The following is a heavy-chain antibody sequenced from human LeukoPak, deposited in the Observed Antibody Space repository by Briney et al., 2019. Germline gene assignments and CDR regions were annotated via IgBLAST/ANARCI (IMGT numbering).Heavy chain of an antibody. CDR1: GFTFDDYG. Sequence: GGSLRLSCAASGFTFDDYGMSWVRQAPGKGLEWVSGINWNGGSTGYADSVKGRFTISRDNAKNSLYLQMNSLRAEDTALYYCAKDYYYDSSGLFDYWGQGTLVTVSS. V-gene: IGHV3-20*04. CDR3: AKDYYYDSSGLFDY. CDR2: INWNGGST. J-gene: IGHJ4*02. D-gene: IGHD3-22*01.